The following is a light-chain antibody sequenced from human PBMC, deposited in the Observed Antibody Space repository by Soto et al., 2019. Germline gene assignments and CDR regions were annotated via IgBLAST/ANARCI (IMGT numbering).Light chain of an antibody. CDR1: QGISSY. CDR3: QQLNSYPRT. V-gene: IGKV1-9*01. Sequence: DIQLTQSPSFLSASVGDRVTITCRASQGISSYLAWYQQKPGTAPKLLIYAASTLQSGVPSRFSGSGSGTEFTLTISSLQPEDFATYYCQQLNSYPRTFGGGTKVEIK. J-gene: IGKJ4*01. CDR2: AAS.